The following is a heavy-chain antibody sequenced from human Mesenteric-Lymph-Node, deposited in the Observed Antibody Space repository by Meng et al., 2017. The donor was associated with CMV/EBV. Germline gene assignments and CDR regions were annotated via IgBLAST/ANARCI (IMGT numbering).Heavy chain of an antibody. CDR1: YP. CDR2: MSGSGVGP. J-gene: IGHJ4*02. V-gene: IGHV3-23*01. D-gene: IGHD2-2*02. CDR3: AKDASSVLGYCGSTSCYMINY. Sequence: YPMIWFPQAPGHGLEWVSAMSGSGVGPYYADSVKGRFTISRDNSKNTVYLQMKSLRADDTAVYYCAKDASSVLGYCGSTSCYMINYWGQGTLVTVSS.